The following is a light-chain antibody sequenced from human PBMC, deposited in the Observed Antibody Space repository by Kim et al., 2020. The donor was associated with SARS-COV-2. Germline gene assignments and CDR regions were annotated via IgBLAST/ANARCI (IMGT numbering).Light chain of an antibody. V-gene: IGKV3-20*01. Sequence: EIVLTQSPGTLSLSPGERATLSCRASQSVSSNYLAWYQQKPGQAPRLLIYGASNRATGIPDRFSGSGSGTDFTLTISRLEPEDFAVYYCQQVGSSPYTFGQGTKLEIK. CDR3: QQVGSSPYT. CDR1: QSVSSNY. CDR2: GAS. J-gene: IGKJ2*01.